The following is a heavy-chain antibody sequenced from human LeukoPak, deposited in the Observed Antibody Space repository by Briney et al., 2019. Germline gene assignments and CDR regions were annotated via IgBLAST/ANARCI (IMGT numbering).Heavy chain of an antibody. CDR1: GYTFTSYG. CDR3: ARDRNVDTAMALYYYYGMDV. CDR2: ISAYNGNT. V-gene: IGHV1-18*01. J-gene: IGHJ6*02. D-gene: IGHD5-18*01. Sequence: ASVKVSCKASGYTFTSYGISWVRQAPGQGLEWMGWISAYNGNTNYAQKLQGRVTMTTDTSTSTAYMELRSLRSDDTAVYYCARDRNVDTAMALYYYYGMDVWGQGITVTVSS.